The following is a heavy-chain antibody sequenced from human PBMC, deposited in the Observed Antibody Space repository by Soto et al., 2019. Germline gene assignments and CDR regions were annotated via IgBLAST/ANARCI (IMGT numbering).Heavy chain of an antibody. Sequence: PWETLSLTCTVSGGSFKSASYSWSWIRQPPGKGLEWIGYVYHTGRTSYNPSLKSRVSISMDTSKNQFSLNLDSVTAADTAVYFCARDFAYFDSWGQGTLVTVSS. CDR1: GGSFKSASYS. D-gene: IGHD3-3*01. J-gene: IGHJ4*02. CDR2: VYHTGRT. CDR3: ARDFAYFDS. V-gene: IGHV4-61*01.